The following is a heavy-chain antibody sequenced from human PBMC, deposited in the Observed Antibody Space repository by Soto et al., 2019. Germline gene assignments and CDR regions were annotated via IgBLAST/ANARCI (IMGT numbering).Heavy chain of an antibody. CDR1: GGTFSSYA. D-gene: IGHD3-10*01. CDR3: ARDLYYYGSGSPFYYYYGMDV. V-gene: IGHV1-69*01. J-gene: IGHJ6*02. Sequence: QVQLVQSGAEVKKPGSSVKVSCKASGGTFSSYAISWVRQAPGQGLEWMGGIIPIFGTANYAQKFQGRGTITADESTSTAYMEMSSLRSEDTAVYYCARDLYYYGSGSPFYYYYGMDVWGQGTTVTVSS. CDR2: IIPIFGTA.